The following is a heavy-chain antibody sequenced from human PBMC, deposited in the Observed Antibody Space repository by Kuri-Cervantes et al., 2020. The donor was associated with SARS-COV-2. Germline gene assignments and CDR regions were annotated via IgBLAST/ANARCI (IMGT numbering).Heavy chain of an antibody. CDR2: ISYDGSNK. CDR3: ARAPGGSYRPDAFDI. J-gene: IGHJ3*02. D-gene: IGHD1-26*01. CDR1: GFTFSSYA. V-gene: IGHV3-30-3*01. Sequence: GGSLRLSCAASGFTFSSYAMHWVRQAPGKGLEWVAVISYDGSNKYYADSVKGRFTISRDNSKNTLYLQMNSLRAEDTAVYYCARAPGGSYRPDAFDIWGQGTMLTVSS.